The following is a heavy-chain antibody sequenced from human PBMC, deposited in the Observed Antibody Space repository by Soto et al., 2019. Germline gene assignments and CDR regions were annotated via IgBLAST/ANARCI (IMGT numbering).Heavy chain of an antibody. V-gene: IGHV3-66*01. CDR2: IYSGGNT. J-gene: IGHJ5*02. Sequence: EVQLVESGGGLVQPGGSLRLSCAASGFTVSSNYMSWVRQAPGKGLEWVSVIYSGGNTYYADSVKGRFTISRDNSKNTLYLPMNSPGGGDKGVLYCGRGGAVWFDPWGQGTLVTVSS. CDR1: GFTVSSNY. D-gene: IGHD3-16*01. CDR3: GRGGAVWFDP.